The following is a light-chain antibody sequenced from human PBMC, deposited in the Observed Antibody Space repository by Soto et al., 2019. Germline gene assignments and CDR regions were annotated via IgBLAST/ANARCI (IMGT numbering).Light chain of an antibody. CDR2: AAS. CDR3: QKYSSVIT. J-gene: IGKJ5*01. V-gene: IGKV1-27*01. CDR1: QGISNF. Sequence: DIQMTQSPSSLSASVGDRVTITCRASQGISNFLAWYQQKPGKVPKLLISAASTLQSGVPSRFSSSGSGTDITPTITSLPPEDVATYYCQKYSSVITFGQGTRLEIK.